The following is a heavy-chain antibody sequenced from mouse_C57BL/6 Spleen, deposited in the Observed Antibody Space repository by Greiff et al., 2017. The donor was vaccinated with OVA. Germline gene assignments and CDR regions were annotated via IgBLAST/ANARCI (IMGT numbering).Heavy chain of an antibody. Sequence: DVQLQESGPVLVKPGASVKMSCKASGYTFTDYYMNWVKQSHGKSLEWIGVINPYNGGTSYNQKFKGKATLTVDKSSSTAYMELNSLTSEDSAVDYCARGENWEGHFDYWGQGTTLTVSS. D-gene: IGHD4-1*01. V-gene: IGHV1-19*01. J-gene: IGHJ2*01. CDR3: ARGENWEGHFDY. CDR1: GYTFTDYY. CDR2: INPYNGGT.